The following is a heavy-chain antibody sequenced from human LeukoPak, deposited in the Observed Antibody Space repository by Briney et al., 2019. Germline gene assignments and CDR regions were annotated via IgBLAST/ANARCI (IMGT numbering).Heavy chain of an antibody. CDR3: AADLSGATIPDY. D-gene: IGHD1-26*01. CDR1: GFTFTSSA. J-gene: IGHJ4*02. V-gene: IGHV1-58*02. Sequence: ASVKVSCKASGFTFTSSAMQWVRQARGQRLEWIGWIVVGSGITNYAQKFQERVTITRDMSTSTAYMELSSLRSEDTAVYYCAADLSGATIPDYWGQGTLVTVSS. CDR2: IVVGSGIT.